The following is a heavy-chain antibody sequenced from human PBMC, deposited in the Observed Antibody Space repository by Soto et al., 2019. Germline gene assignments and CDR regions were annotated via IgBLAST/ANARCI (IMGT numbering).Heavy chain of an antibody. CDR2: IYYSGST. Sequence: PSETLSLTCTVSGGSISSGDYYWSWIRQPPGKGLEWIGYIYYSGSTYYNPSLKSRVTISVDTSKNQFSLKLSSVTAADTAVYYCARERGEGYYDSSRSWFDPWGQGTLVTVSS. CDR1: GGSISSGDYY. J-gene: IGHJ5*02. CDR3: ARERGEGYYDSSRSWFDP. V-gene: IGHV4-30-4*01. D-gene: IGHD3-22*01.